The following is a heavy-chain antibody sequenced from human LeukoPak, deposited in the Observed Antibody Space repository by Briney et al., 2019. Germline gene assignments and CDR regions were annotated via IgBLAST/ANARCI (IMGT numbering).Heavy chain of an antibody. D-gene: IGHD1-1*01. V-gene: IGHV4-59*11. CDR2: IYNSGNT. CDR1: GGSISSHF. Sequence: SETLSLTCTVSGGSISSHFWSWIRQPPGKGLEWIRYIYNSGNTNYNPSLKSRVTISVDTSKNQFSLKLSSVTAADTAVYYCARDGMESLGDDAFDIWGQGTMVTVSS. CDR3: ARDGMESLGDDAFDI. J-gene: IGHJ3*02.